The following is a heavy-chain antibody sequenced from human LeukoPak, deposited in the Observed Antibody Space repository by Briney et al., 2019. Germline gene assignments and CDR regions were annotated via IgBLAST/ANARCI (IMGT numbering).Heavy chain of an antibody. D-gene: IGHD6-6*01. J-gene: IGHJ5*02. V-gene: IGHV1-46*01. Sequence: ASVKVSCKASGYSFTSHYMHWVRQAPGQGLEWMGIINPRGGSTSYALKFQGRVTMTRDMSTSTVYMELSSLRSEDTAVYYCARDAGGPYINSSEWFDPWGQGTLVTVSS. CDR1: GYSFTSHY. CDR3: ARDAGGPYINSSEWFDP. CDR2: INPRGGST.